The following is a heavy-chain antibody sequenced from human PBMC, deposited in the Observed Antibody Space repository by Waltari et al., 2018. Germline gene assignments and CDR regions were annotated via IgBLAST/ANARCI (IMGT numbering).Heavy chain of an antibody. CDR3: AHTYSGSYSDY. Sequence: QITLKESGPTLVKPTQTLTLTCTFSGFTLSTSGVGVGWIRQPPGKALEWLALIYWNDDKRYSPSLKSRLTITKDTSKNQVVLTTTNMDPVDTATYYCAHTYSGSYSDYWGQGTLVTVSS. CDR1: GFTLSTSGVG. D-gene: IGHD1-26*01. J-gene: IGHJ4*02. V-gene: IGHV2-5*01. CDR2: IYWNDDK.